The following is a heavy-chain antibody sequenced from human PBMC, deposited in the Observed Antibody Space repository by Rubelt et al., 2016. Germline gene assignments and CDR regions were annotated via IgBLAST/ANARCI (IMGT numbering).Heavy chain of an antibody. J-gene: IGHJ4*02. CDR1: GGTFSSYA. Sequence: QVQLVQSGAEVKKPGASVKVSCKASGGTFSSYAISWVRQSPGQGLEWMGRIIPFLGIANYAQKLQGRVRSTADKSTSTAYMERSSLRSEDTAVYYCARVPLGGSPDYWGQGALVTVSS. D-gene: IGHD3-16*01. V-gene: IGHV1-69*04. CDR2: IIPFLGIA. CDR3: ARVPLGGSPDY.